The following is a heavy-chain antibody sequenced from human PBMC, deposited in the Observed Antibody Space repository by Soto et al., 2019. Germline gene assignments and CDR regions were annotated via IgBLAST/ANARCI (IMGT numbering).Heavy chain of an antibody. J-gene: IGHJ4*02. CDR2: INHSGGT. V-gene: IGHV4-34*01. CDR1: GGSFSDDASSSDWY. D-gene: IGHD3-22*01. CDR3: ARDNYPNYYDNSGYPYYFDY. Sequence: SETLSLTCAVYGGSFSDDASSSDWYWSWIRQPPGKGLEWIGEINHSGGTNYNPSLKSRVTISLHTSNYQFSLKLTSVTAADTAVYYCARDNYPNYYDNSGYPYYFDYWGQGTLVTVSS.